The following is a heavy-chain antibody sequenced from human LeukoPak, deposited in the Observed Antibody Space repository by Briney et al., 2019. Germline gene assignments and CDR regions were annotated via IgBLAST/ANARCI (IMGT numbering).Heavy chain of an antibody. V-gene: IGHV3-30*02. CDR3: ARATAYYMDV. CDR1: GFTFSNYG. J-gene: IGHJ6*03. Sequence: GGSLRLSCTASGFTFSNYGMHWVRQAPGKGLEWVAFIGYDGTNKYYADSVKGRFTISRDNSKNTVYLQMNSLRAEDTAVYYCARATAYYMDVWGKGTAVTVSS. D-gene: IGHD5-18*01. CDR2: IGYDGTNK.